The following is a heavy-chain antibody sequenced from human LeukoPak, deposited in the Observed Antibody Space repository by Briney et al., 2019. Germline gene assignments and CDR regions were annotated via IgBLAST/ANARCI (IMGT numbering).Heavy chain of an antibody. J-gene: IGHJ3*02. D-gene: IGHD5-18*01. V-gene: IGHV1-18*01. CDR1: GYTFTSYG. CDR2: ISAYNGNT. Sequence: ASVKVSCKASGYTFTSYGISWVRQAPGPGLEWMGWISAYNGNTNYAQKLQGRVTMTTDTSTSTAYMELRSLRSDDTAVYYFARTRTAMVNDAFDIWGQGTMVTVSS. CDR3: ARTRTAMVNDAFDI.